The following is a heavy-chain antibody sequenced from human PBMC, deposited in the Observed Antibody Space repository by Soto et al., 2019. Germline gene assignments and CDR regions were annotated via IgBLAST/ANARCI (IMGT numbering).Heavy chain of an antibody. CDR3: AREGCTSASCYSYIRAFDV. CDR1: GFTFKTYG. Sequence: HLVQSGGGLGQPGGSLRLSCAGSGFTFKTYGMNWVRRAPGKGLEWIAFISGTGSTTDYADSVQGRFIVSRDNSNNSLHLQVNSLRSDDTAVYYCAREGCTSASCYSYIRAFDVWGQGTDVSVSS. J-gene: IGHJ3*01. CDR2: ISGTGSTT. V-gene: IGHV3-48*01. D-gene: IGHD2-21*02.